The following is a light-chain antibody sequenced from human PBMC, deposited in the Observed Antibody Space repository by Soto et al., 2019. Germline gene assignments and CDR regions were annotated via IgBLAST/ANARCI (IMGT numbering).Light chain of an antibody. CDR3: QQYVNWPPLT. V-gene: IGKV3-15*01. CDR2: DAS. Sequence: IVWTQSPATLSVSPGERATLSCRASQSVRSNLAWYQQKPGQAPRLLIFDASTRATNIPARFTGSGSGTEFTLTISSLQSEDVAVYYCQQYVNWPPLTFGGGTKVDIK. CDR1: QSVRSN. J-gene: IGKJ4*01.